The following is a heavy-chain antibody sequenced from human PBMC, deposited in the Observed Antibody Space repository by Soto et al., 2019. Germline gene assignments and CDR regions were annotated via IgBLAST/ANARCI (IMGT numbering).Heavy chain of an antibody. Sequence: GGSLRLSCAASGFTFSNAWMSWVRQAPGKGLEWVGRIKSKTDGGTTEYAAPVKGKFTISRDDSKNTLYLQMNSLKTEDTAVYYCTTVNDFWSGYPGSGIMDVWGKGTTVTVSS. CDR2: IKSKTDGGTT. CDR1: GFTFSNAW. V-gene: IGHV3-15*01. J-gene: IGHJ6*03. CDR3: TTVNDFWSGYPGSGIMDV. D-gene: IGHD3-3*01.